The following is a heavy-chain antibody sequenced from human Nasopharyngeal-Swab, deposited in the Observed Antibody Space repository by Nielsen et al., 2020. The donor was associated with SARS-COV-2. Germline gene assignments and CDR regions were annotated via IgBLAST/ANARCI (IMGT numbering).Heavy chain of an antibody. CDR1: GDRVSRNNAA. CDR3: ARDRGALNV. J-gene: IGHJ6*02. CDR2: TYYRSQWYS. D-gene: IGHD3-10*01. V-gene: IGHV6-1*01. Sequence: SQTLSLTCAISGDRVSRNNAAWNWIRQSPSRGLEWLVRTYYRSQWYSDYAVSVKSRITINPDTAKNQFSLQLNSVTPEDTAVYYCARDRGALNVWGQGTTVTVSS.